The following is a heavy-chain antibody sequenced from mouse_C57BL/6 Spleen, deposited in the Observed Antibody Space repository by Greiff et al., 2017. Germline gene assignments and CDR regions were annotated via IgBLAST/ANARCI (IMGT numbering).Heavy chain of an antibody. V-gene: IGHV1-53*01. CDR3: ARSEGYDYGYFDV. CDR1: GYTFTSYW. CDR2: INPRNGGT. J-gene: IGHJ1*03. D-gene: IGHD2-3*01. Sequence: VQLQQPGTELVKPGASVKLSCKASGYTFTSYWMHWVKQRPGQGLEWIGNINPRNGGTNYNEKFKSKATLTVDKSSSTAYMQLSSLTSEDSAVYYCARSEGYDYGYFDVWGTGTTGTVSS.